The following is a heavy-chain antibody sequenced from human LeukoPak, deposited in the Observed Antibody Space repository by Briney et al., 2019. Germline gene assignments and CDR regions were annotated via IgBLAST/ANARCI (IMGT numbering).Heavy chain of an antibody. V-gene: IGHV3-23*01. CDR1: GFTFSSYA. CDR3: ATQWELHPAF. CDR2: ISGSGGST. J-gene: IGHJ4*02. Sequence: GGSLRLSCAASGFTFSSYAMSWVRQAPGKGLEWVSAISGSGGSTYYADSVKGRFTISRDNAKNSLYLQMNSLRAEDTAVYYCATQWELHPAFWGQGTLVTVSS. D-gene: IGHD1-26*01.